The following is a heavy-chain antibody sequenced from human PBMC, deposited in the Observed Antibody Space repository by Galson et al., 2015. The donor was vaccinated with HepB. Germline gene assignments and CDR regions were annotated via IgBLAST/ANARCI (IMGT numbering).Heavy chain of an antibody. CDR1: GFAFSSYA. J-gene: IGHJ4*02. V-gene: IGHV3-30-3*01. Sequence: SLRLSCAASGFAFSSYAMHWVRQAPGKGLEWVAVISYDGSNKYYADSVKGRFTISRDNSKNTLYLQMNSLRAEDTAVYYCARGPVDYWGQGTLVTVSS. CDR2: ISYDGSNK. CDR3: ARGPVDY.